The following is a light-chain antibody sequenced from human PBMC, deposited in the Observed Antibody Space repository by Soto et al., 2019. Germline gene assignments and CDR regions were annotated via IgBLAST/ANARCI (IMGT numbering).Light chain of an antibody. CDR1: QGLSGS. V-gene: IGKV1-12*01. CDR3: QQGHNWPLT. CDR2: VTS. J-gene: IGKJ5*01. Sequence: DLQMTQSPSSVSASVGDRVTITCRATQGLSGSLAWYQQKPGKAPKLLISVTSRLQSGVPSRYSGSESGTDFTLTIDSLQPEDLATYYCQQGHNWPLTFGQGTRLEIK.